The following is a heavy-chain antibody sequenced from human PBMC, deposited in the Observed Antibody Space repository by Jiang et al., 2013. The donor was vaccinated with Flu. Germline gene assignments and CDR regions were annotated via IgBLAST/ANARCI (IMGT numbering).Heavy chain of an antibody. CDR1: GFSLSTSGMC. CDR3: ARIGCYYDSSGYYYGPKDDAFDI. D-gene: IGHD3-22*01. CDR2: IDWDDDK. J-gene: IGHJ3*02. Sequence: KPTQTLTLTCTFSGFSLSTSGMCVSWIRQPPGKALEWLARIDWDDDKYYSTSLKTRLTISKDTSKNQVVLTMTNMDPVDTATYYCARIGCYYDSSGYYYGPKDDAFDIWGQGTMVTVSS. V-gene: IGHV2-70*11.